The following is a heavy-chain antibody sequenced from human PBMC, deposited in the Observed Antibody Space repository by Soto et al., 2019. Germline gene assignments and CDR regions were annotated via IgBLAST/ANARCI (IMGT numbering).Heavy chain of an antibody. CDR1: GDTVSSTSST. CDR3: ATRRFNAFDV. D-gene: IGHD2-2*01. CDR2: TYYRTTWYT. V-gene: IGHV6-1*01. Sequence: QTLLQPSGPGLLKPSQTLSLTCDISGDTVSSTSSTWNWIRLSPSRGFEWLGRTYYRTTWYTEYATSVKSRILIEADSFQNQFSLQLTSVTADDTGLYFCATRRFNAFDVWGPGTVVTVSS. J-gene: IGHJ3*01.